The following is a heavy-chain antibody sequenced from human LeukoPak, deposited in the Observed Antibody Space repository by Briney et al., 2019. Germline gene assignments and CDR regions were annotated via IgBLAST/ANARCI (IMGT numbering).Heavy chain of an antibody. Sequence: GASVKVSCKASGGTFSSYAISWVRQAPGQGLEWIGGIIPIFGTANYAQKFQGRVTITTDESTSTAYMELSSLRSEDTAVYYCARGQVKFNYYYYYMDVWGKGTTVTVSS. CDR2: IIPIFGTA. CDR3: ARGQVKFNYYYYYMDV. D-gene: IGHD4-23*01. V-gene: IGHV1-69*05. J-gene: IGHJ6*03. CDR1: GGTFSSYA.